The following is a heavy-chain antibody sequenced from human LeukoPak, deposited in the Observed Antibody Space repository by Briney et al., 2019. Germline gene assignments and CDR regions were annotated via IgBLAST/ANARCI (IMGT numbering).Heavy chain of an antibody. Sequence: GGSLRLSCAASGFTFSTYSMNWVRQAPGKGLEWVSYISTSSSTIYYADSVKGRFTISRDNAKNSLYLQMNSLRAEDTAVYYCARGARYGGVDYWGQGTLVTVSS. CDR3: ARGARYGGVDY. D-gene: IGHD4-23*01. CDR2: ISTSSSTI. CDR1: GFTFSTYS. J-gene: IGHJ4*02. V-gene: IGHV3-48*01.